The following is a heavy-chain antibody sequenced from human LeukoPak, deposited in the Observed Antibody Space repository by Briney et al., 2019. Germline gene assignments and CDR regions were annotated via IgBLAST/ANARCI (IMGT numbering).Heavy chain of an antibody. D-gene: IGHD3-22*01. V-gene: IGHV4-38-2*02. CDR1: GYSISSGYY. J-gene: IGHJ3*02. CDR2: IYHNGST. Sequence: TSETLPLTCTVSGYSISSGYYWGWIRQPPGKGLEWIWIIYHNGSTYYNPSLKSRVTISVDASKNQYSLKLSSVTAADTAVYSCTRDPPGPAYYYDQIEDAFDIWGQGTMVTVSS. CDR3: TRDPPGPAYYYDQIEDAFDI.